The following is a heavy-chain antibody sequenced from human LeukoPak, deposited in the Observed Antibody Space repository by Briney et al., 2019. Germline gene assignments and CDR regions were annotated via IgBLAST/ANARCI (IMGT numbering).Heavy chain of an antibody. CDR2: IIPIFGTA. D-gene: IGHD6-13*01. V-gene: IGHV1-69*06. CDR3: AGSSSSWYNWFDP. CDR1: GGTFSSYA. Sequence: SVKVSCKASGGTFSSYAISWVRQAPGQGLEWMGGIIPIFGTANYAQKFQGRVTITADKSTSTAYMKLSSLRSEDTAVYYCAGSSSSWYNWFDPWGQGTLVTVSS. J-gene: IGHJ5*02.